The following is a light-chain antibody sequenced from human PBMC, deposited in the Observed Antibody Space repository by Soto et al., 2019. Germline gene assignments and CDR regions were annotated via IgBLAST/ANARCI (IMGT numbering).Light chain of an antibody. CDR1: SGHSSYA. CDR2: FNSDGSH. J-gene: IGLJ2*01. V-gene: IGLV4-69*01. Sequence: QTVVTQSPSASASLGASVKLTCTLSSGHSSYAIAWHQQQPEKGPRYLMKFNSDGSHNKGDGIPDRFSGSSSGAERYLTISSLQSEDEADYYCQTWGTGIVLFGGGTKLTVL. CDR3: QTWGTGIVL.